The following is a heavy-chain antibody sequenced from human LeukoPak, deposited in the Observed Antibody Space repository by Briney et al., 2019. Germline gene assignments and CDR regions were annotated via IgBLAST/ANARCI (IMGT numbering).Heavy chain of an antibody. D-gene: IGHD3-9*01. CDR1: GYTFTSYD. CDR2: MNPNSGNT. Sequence: ASVKVSCKASGYTFTSYDINWVRQATGQGLEWMGWMNPNSGNTGYAQKLQGRVTMTTDTSTSTAYMELRSLRSDDTAVYYCAREHDILTGSDYWGQGTLVTVSS. CDR3: AREHDILTGSDY. V-gene: IGHV1-8*01. J-gene: IGHJ4*02.